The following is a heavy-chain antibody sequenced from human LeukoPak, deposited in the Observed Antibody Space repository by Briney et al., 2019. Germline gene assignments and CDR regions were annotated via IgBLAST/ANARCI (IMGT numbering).Heavy chain of an antibody. D-gene: IGHD3-22*01. V-gene: IGHV3-53*01. Sequence: QPGGSLRLSCAASGFTVSGKYMTWVRQAPGKGLEWVSSIYTGGSTHYADSVKGRFTISRDNSKNTLYLQMNTLRAEDTAVYYCATLGTRYYDSSGYHWGLLDYWGQGTLVTVSS. CDR3: ATLGTRYYDSSGYHWGLLDY. J-gene: IGHJ4*02. CDR1: GFTVSGKY. CDR2: IYTGGST.